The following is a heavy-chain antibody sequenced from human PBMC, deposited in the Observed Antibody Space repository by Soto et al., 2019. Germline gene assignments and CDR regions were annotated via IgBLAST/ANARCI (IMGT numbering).Heavy chain of an antibody. D-gene: IGHD3-16*01. V-gene: IGHV1-69*06. J-gene: IGHJ4*02. CDR3: TRDGGWLQQRYSFDY. CDR2: IIPIFGTA. CDR1: GGTFSNHA. Sequence: QVQLVQSGAEVKKPGSSVRVSCKSSGGTFSNHAITWVRQAPGQGLEWMGGIIPIFGTANYAQKFQGRVSITADKSTSTAYMELSSLQSEDTAVYYCTRDGGWLQQRYSFDYWGQGARVTVPS.